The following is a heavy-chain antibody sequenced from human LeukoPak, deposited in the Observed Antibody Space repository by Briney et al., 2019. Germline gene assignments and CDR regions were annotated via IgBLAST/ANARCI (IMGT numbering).Heavy chain of an antibody. J-gene: IGHJ4*02. D-gene: IGHD3-10*01. CDR1: GYTFTGYF. V-gene: IGHV1-2*02. CDR3: ARDLPPITGSHPDY. CDR2: INPNSGGT. Sequence: ASVKVSCKASGYTFTGYFMHWVRLAPGQGLEWMGWINPNSGGTNYAQKFQGRVTMTRDTSISTAYMELSRLRSDDTAVYYCARDLPPITGSHPDYWGQGTLVTVSS.